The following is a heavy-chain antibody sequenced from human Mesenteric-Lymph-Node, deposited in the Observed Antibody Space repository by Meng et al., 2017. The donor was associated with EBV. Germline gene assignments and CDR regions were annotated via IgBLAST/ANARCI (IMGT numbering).Heavy chain of an antibody. CDR2: IYWDDDK. Sequence: QITFKESGPTLVKPPQTLTLTCTFSGFSLDTRGMAVGWIRQPPGKALEWLALIYWDDDKRYSPSLQTRLTITKDTSENHVVLTISNVDPADAGTYFCVRAGMRSYFDYWGQGTLVTVSS. CDR3: VRAGMRSYFDY. V-gene: IGHV2-5*04. J-gene: IGHJ4*02. CDR1: GFSLDTRGMA. D-gene: IGHD2-21*01.